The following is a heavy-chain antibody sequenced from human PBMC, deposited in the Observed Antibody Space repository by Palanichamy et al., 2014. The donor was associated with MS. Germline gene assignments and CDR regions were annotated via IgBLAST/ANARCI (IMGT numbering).Heavy chain of an antibody. J-gene: IGHJ4*02. CDR2: ISSSSGTK. Sequence: EVQLVESGGGLVQPGGSLRLSCAASGFTFSSYSMNWVRQAPGKGLEWLSYISSSSGTKYYADSAKGRFTISRDNAKNSLYLQMNSLRAEDTAVYYCARDGGGSYPNDYWGQGTLVTVSS. V-gene: IGHV3-48*04. D-gene: IGHD1-26*01. CDR3: ARDGGGSYPNDY. CDR1: GFTFSSYS.